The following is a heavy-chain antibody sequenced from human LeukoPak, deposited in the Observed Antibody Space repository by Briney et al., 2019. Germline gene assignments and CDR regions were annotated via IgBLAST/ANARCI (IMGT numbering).Heavy chain of an antibody. J-gene: IGHJ4*02. D-gene: IGHD3-10*01. CDR3: ARGTMVRGVTAGFDY. Sequence: ASVKVSCKVSGYTLTELSMHWVRQAPGKGLEWMGGFDPEVGKTIYAQKFQGRVTMTRDTSTSTVYMELSSLRSEDTAVYYCARGTMVRGVTAGFDYWSQGTLVTVSS. V-gene: IGHV1-24*01. CDR1: GYTLTELS. CDR2: FDPEVGKT.